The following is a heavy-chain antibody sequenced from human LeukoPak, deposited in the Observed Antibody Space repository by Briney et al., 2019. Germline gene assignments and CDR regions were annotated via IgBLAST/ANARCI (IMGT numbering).Heavy chain of an antibody. J-gene: IGHJ4*02. CDR3: ARGRANWDYDFDY. CDR2: ASHTGIT. CDR1: GAFFVGRH. Sequence: PSETLSLTCAVYGAFFVGRHWSWIRQPPGKGLEWLGEASHTGITNYNPSLKSRVSISVDTSKDQFSLKLASVTAADTAIYYCARGRANWDYDFDYWGQGTLVTVSS. V-gene: IGHV4-34*01. D-gene: IGHD1-7*01.